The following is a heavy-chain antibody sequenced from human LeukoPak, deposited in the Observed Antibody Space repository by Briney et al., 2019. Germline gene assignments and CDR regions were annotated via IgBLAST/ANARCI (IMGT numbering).Heavy chain of an antibody. V-gene: IGHV3-23*01. CDR3: AKDSLLLHYAFDI. CDR2: ISGSGGST. J-gene: IGHJ3*02. CDR1: GFTFSSYA. Sequence: PGRSLRLSCAASGFTFSSYAMSWVRQAPGKGLEWVSAISGSGGSTYYADSVKGRFTISRDNSKNTLYLQMNSLRAEDTAVYYCAKDSLLLHYAFDIWGQGTMVTVSS. D-gene: IGHD3-22*01.